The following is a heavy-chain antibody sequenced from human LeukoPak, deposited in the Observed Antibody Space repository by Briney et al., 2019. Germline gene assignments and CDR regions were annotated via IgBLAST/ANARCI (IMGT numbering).Heavy chain of an antibody. CDR3: ARDDGPNSGTLDY. V-gene: IGHV4-38-2*02. J-gene: IGHJ4*02. Sequence: SETLSLTCTVSGYSISSGYYWGWIRQPPGKGLEWIGSIYHSGSTYYNPSLKSRVTISVDTSKNQFSLKLSSVTAADTAVYYCARDDGPNSGTLDYWGQGTLVTVSS. D-gene: IGHD3-10*01. CDR1: GYSISSGYY. CDR2: IYHSGST.